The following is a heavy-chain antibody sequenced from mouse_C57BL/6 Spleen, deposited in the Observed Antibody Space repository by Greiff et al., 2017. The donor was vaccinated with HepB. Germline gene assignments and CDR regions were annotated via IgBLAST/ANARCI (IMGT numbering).Heavy chain of an antibody. Sequence: VQRVESGAELVKPGASVKLSCKASGYTLTSYWMHWVKQRPGQGLEWIGMIHPNSGSTNYNEKFKSKATLTVDKSSSTAYMQLSSLTSEDSAVYYCAREGVRAYFDYWGQGTTLTVSS. J-gene: IGHJ2*01. D-gene: IGHD2-14*01. CDR2: IHPNSGST. V-gene: IGHV1-64*01. CDR1: GYTLTSYW. CDR3: AREGVRAYFDY.